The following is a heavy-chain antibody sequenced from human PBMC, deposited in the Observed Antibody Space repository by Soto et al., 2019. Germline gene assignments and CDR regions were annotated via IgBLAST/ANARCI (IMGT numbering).Heavy chain of an antibody. CDR1: GCSGIIGDYR. J-gene: IGHJ4*02. D-gene: IGHD4-17*01. V-gene: IGHV4-30-4*01. Sequence: SSTXSLTCTVFGCSGIIGDYRLSGIRQRPGRGLEWIGYIHDSGNTYYNPSLKSRVTISLDTSKNHFSLKVTSMTAADTAVYFCDRASGGDSGDYDSLFESWGQGNLVTV. CDR3: DRASGGDSGDYDSLFES. CDR2: IHDSGNT.